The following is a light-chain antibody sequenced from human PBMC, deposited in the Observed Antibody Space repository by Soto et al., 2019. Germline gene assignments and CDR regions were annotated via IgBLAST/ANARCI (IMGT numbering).Light chain of an antibody. CDR1: QSINTY. J-gene: IGKJ2*01. CDR2: AAS. Sequence: DIQMTQSPSSLSASVGDRVTITCRASQSINTYLNWYQQRPGKGPKVLIYAASRLQGGVPSRFSGSGSGTDFTLTISNLQPEDFATYYCQESYSIPYTFGQGTKLEI. V-gene: IGKV1-39*01. CDR3: QESYSIPYT.